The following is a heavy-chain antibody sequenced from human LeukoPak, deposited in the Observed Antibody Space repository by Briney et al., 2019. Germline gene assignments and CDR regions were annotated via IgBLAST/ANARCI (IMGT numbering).Heavy chain of an antibody. Sequence: GGSLRLSCAASGFTFSSYAMSWVRQAPGKGLEWVSAISGGGGSTYYADSVKGRFTISRDNSKNTLYLQMNSLRAEDTAVYYCAKSSDYYDSSRFEYWGQGTLVTVSS. CDR2: ISGGGGST. J-gene: IGHJ4*02. V-gene: IGHV3-23*01. CDR3: AKSSDYYDSSRFEY. D-gene: IGHD3-22*01. CDR1: GFTFSSYA.